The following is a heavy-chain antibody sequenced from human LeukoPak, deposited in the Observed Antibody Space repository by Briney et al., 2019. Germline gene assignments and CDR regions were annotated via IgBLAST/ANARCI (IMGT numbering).Heavy chain of an antibody. J-gene: IGHJ5*02. CDR1: GYTFTGYC. Sequence: GASVKVSCKASGYTFTGYCMHWVRQAPGQGLEWMGWINPNSGGTNYAQKFQGRVTMTRDTSISTAYMELSRLRSDDTAVYYCARGEWFGELLQGGWFDPWGQGTLVTVSS. CDR3: ARGEWFGELLQGGWFDP. V-gene: IGHV1-2*02. CDR2: INPNSGGT. D-gene: IGHD3-10*01.